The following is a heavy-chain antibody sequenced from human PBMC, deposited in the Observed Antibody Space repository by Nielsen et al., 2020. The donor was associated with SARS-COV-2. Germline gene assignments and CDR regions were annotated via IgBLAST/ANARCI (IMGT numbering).Heavy chain of an antibody. CDR3: ARSIYYYGSGSYSYYYGMDV. D-gene: IGHD3-10*01. J-gene: IGHJ6*02. V-gene: IGHV3-11*06. CDR2: ISSRSSYS. Sequence: WIRQPPGKGLEWVSFISSRSSYSNYADSVKGRFTISRDNAKNSLHLQMNSLRAEDTAVYYCARSIYYYGSGSYSYYYGMDVWGQGTTVTVSS.